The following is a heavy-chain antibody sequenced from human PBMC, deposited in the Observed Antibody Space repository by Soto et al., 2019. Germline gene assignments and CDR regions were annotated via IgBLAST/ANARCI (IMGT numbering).Heavy chain of an antibody. Sequence: QVQLVQSGAEVKKPGASVKVSCKASGYTFTEFGISWVRQAPGQGLEWLGWLSTYREDRNYAQRVQDRVSMTTDTSSSTAFMELRTLISDDTAVYYCARISLGPAPSDAFDIWGQGTMVTVSS. V-gene: IGHV1-18*01. CDR3: ARISLGPAPSDAFDI. CDR2: LSTYREDR. D-gene: IGHD1-26*01. J-gene: IGHJ3*02. CDR1: GYTFTEFG.